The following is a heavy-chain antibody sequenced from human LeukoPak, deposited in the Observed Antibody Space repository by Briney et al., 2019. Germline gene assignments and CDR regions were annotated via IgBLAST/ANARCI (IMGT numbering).Heavy chain of an antibody. Sequence: GASVKVACKVSGYTLTELSMHWVRQAPGKGLEWMGGFDPEDDETIYAQKFQGRVTMTEDTSTDTAYMELSSLRSEDTAVYYCATAAGYCSSTSCYTLGAYWFDPWGQGTLVTVSS. CDR3: ATAAGYCSSTSCYTLGAYWFDP. D-gene: IGHD2-2*02. J-gene: IGHJ5*02. CDR1: GYTLTELS. V-gene: IGHV1-24*01. CDR2: FDPEDDET.